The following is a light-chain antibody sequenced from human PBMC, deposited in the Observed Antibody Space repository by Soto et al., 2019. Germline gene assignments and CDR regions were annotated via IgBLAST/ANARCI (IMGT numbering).Light chain of an antibody. CDR2: EGS. CDR3: CSYAGSTNV. J-gene: IGLJ1*01. Sequence: QSVLTQPASESESPGQSITISCTGTSSDVGSYKFVSWYQHHPGKAPKLMIYEGSKRPSGVSDRFSGSKSGNTASLTISGLQAEDEADYYCCSYAGSTNVFATGTKVTVL. CDR1: SSDVGSYKF. V-gene: IGLV2-23*03.